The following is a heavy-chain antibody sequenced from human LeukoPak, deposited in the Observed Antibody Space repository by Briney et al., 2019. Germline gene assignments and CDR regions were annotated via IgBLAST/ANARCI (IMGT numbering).Heavy chain of an antibody. CDR3: AKDQVATTPYYYYGMDV. Sequence: GGSLRLSCAASGFTFSSYGMHWVRQAPGKGLEWVAVISYDGSNKYHADSVKGRFTISRDNSKNTLYLQMNSLRAEDTAVYYCAKDQVATTPYYYYGMDVWGQGTTVTVSS. V-gene: IGHV3-30*18. D-gene: IGHD5-12*01. CDR1: GFTFSSYG. CDR2: ISYDGSNK. J-gene: IGHJ6*02.